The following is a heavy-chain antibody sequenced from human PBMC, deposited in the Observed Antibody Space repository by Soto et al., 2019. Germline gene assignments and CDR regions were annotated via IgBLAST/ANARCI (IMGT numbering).Heavy chain of an antibody. V-gene: IGHV1-69*01. CDR1: GDTFGRNA. CDR2: IIPMFPTT. Sequence: QVQLVQSGAEVMRPGSSVRVSCKASGDTFGRNAIHWVRQAPGQGLEWMGGIIPMFPTTNYAQKFKGRLTIYADESTGTAYMEMTSLTSEDTAVYYCTKDGDSADYGYWGQGTLVTVSS. D-gene: IGHD2-21*01. CDR3: TKDGDSADYGY. J-gene: IGHJ4*02.